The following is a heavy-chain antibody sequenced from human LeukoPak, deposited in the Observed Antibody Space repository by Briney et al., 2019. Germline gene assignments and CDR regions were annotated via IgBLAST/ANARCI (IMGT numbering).Heavy chain of an antibody. J-gene: IGHJ5*02. D-gene: IGHD2-15*01. CDR1: GGSISSSNW. CDR3: ASSPLGYCSGGSCYRDWFDP. CDR2: IYHSGST. V-gene: IGHV4-4*02. Sequence: SETLSLTCAVSGGSISSSNWWSWVRQPPGKGLEWIGEIYHSGSTNYNPSLKSRVTISVDTSKNQFSLKLSSVTAADTAVYYCASSPLGYCSGGSCYRDWFDPWGQGTLVTVSS.